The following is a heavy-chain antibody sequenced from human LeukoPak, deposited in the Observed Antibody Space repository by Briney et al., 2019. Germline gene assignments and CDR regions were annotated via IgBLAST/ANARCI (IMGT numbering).Heavy chain of an antibody. CDR3: AKGGHYYYDSSGYHPIPLDY. Sequence: PGGSLRLSCAASGFTFSSYAMSWVRQAPGKGLEWVSAISGSGGSTYYADSVKGRSTISRDNSKNTLYLQMNSLRAEDTAVYYCAKGGHYYYDSSGYHPIPLDYWGQGTLVTVSS. CDR1: GFTFSSYA. J-gene: IGHJ4*02. CDR2: ISGSGGST. D-gene: IGHD3-22*01. V-gene: IGHV3-23*01.